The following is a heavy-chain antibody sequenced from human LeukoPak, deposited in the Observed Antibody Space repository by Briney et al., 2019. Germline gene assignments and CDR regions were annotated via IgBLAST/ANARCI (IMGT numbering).Heavy chain of an antibody. J-gene: IGHJ4*02. Sequence: PGGSLRLSCAASGFTVSSNYMSWVRQAPGRGLEWVSVIYSGGSTYYPDSVKGPFTTSRDNSKNTLYLQMNSLRAEATAVYYCARGGSYYFDYWGQGTLVTVSS. V-gene: IGHV3-53*01. CDR3: ARGGSYYFDY. CDR2: IYSGGST. D-gene: IGHD1-26*01. CDR1: GFTVSSNY.